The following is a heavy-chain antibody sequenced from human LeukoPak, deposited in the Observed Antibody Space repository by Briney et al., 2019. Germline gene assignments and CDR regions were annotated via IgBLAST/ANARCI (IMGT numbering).Heavy chain of an antibody. CDR2: IKQDGSEK. J-gene: IGHJ3*02. Sequence: GGSLRLSCAASGFTFSSYWMSWVRQAPGKGLEWVANIKQDGSEKYYVDSVKGRFTISRDNAKNSLYLQMNSLRAEDTAVYYCASRIAAAGHAFDIWGQGTMVTVSS. V-gene: IGHV3-7*01. D-gene: IGHD6-13*01. CDR1: GFTFSSYW. CDR3: ASRIAAAGHAFDI.